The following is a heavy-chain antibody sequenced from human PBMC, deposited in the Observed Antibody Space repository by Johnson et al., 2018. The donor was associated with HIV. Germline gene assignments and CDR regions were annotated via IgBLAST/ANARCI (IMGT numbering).Heavy chain of an antibody. D-gene: IGHD5-24*01. CDR3: AKDIGDGYDRWGVFYI. CDR2: IKEDGSEK. Sequence: VQLVESGGGVVQPGRSLRLSCAASGLSASIYDMHWVRQPTGKGLEWVTNIKEDGSEKYYVDSVRGRFTISRDNAKNSLYLQMNSLRVEDTAVYYCAKDIGDGYDRWGVFYIWGQGTLVTVSP. J-gene: IGHJ3*02. CDR1: GLSASIYD. V-gene: IGHV3-7*01.